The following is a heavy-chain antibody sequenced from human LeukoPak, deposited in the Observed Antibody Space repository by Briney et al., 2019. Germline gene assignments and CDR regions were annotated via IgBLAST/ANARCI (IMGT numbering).Heavy chain of an antibody. D-gene: IGHD6-13*01. CDR2: IYNSGST. CDR1: GGSISSSSYF. CDR3: ARAYSSSWYFNWFDP. J-gene: IGHJ5*02. Sequence: PSETLSLTCTVSGGSISSSSYFWGWIRQPPGKGLEWIGTIYNSGSTYYNASLESRVTISVDTSKNQFSLKLSSVTAADTAVYYCARAYSSSWYFNWFDPWGQGTLVTVSS. V-gene: IGHV4-39*07.